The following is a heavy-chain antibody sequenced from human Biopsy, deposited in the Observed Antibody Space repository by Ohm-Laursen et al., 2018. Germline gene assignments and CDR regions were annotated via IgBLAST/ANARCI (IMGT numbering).Heavy chain of an antibody. CDR2: IRNT. CDR1: ADSMSSSTYY. Sequence: GTLSLTCSVSADSMSSSTYYWGWIRQPPGKVLELIGGIRNTYFRTSLKSRVTMSVDTSKNKFSLKLSSVTAADTGVYYCAQTRNDYGGFYFDYWGRGTLVTVSS. CDR3: AQTRNDYGGFYFDY. J-gene: IGHJ4*02. V-gene: IGHV4-39*01. D-gene: IGHD4/OR15-4a*01.